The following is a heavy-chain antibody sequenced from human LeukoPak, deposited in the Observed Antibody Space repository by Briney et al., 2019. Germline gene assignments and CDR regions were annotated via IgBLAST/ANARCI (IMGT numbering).Heavy chain of an antibody. CDR1: GFTLNDFW. D-gene: IGHD3-9*01. J-gene: IGHJ4*03. V-gene: IGHV3-7*01. CDR2: IKPDGSEK. CDR3: TTNTGYA. Sequence: GGSLSLPRAACGFTLNDFWLTWVRQAPGKGLEWVANIKPDGSEKSYVDSVKGRFTISRDNAKNSLYLEMNSLRAEDAALYYCTTNTGYAWGDGDPVTVSS.